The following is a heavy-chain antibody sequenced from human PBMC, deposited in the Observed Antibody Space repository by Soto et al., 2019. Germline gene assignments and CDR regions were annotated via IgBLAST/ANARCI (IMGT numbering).Heavy chain of an antibody. V-gene: IGHV4-31*03. CDR3: ARGFNGVRGVTGEYSFDI. J-gene: IGHJ3*02. D-gene: IGHD3-10*01. CDR2: VYYSGRT. Sequence: QVQLQESGPGLVKPSQTLSLTCTVSGGSISSGGHYWSWIRQHPGKGLEWIGYVYYSGRTYYNPSLKSRVTISVDTSKNQFSLKLSSVTAADTAVYYCARGFNGVRGVTGEYSFDIWGRGTMVTVSS. CDR1: GGSISSGGHY.